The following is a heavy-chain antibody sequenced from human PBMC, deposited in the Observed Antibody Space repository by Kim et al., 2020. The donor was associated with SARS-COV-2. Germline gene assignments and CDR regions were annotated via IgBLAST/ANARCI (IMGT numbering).Heavy chain of an antibody. J-gene: IGHJ4*02. D-gene: IGHD6-19*01. CDR3: ASSRRLWLDFDY. Sequence: IYAQKFQGRVTMTEDTSTDTAYMELRSLRSEDTAVYYCASSRRLWLDFDYWGQGTLVTFSS. V-gene: IGHV1-24*01.